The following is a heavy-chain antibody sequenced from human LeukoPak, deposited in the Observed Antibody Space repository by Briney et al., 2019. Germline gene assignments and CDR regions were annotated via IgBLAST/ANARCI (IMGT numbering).Heavy chain of an antibody. CDR3: AREGGSYYGTGSYGSRFFWLNS. Sequence: GASVKVSCKASGYTFTGYYMHWVRQAPGQGLEWMGWIDPNRGATNYARKFQDRVTMTRDTSINTDYMDLSRLRPNDTAVYYCAREGGSYYGTGSYGSRFFWLNSWGQGTLVTVSS. D-gene: IGHD3-10*01. CDR2: IDPNRGAT. J-gene: IGHJ5*01. CDR1: GYTFTGYY. V-gene: IGHV1-2*02.